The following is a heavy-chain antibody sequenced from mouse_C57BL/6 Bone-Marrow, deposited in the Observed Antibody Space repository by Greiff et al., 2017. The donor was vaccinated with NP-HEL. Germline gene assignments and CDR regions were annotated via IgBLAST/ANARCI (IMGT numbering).Heavy chain of an antibody. CDR2: IDPSDSYT. CDR3: ASRIYYDYDGAFAY. CDR1: GYTFTSYW. D-gene: IGHD2-4*01. V-gene: IGHV1-59*01. J-gene: IGHJ3*01. Sequence: VKLQQPGAELVRPGTSVKLSCKASGYTFTSYWMHWVKQRPGQGLEWIGVIDPSDSYTNYNQKFKGKATLTVDTSSSTAYMQLSSLTSEDSAVYYCASRIYYDYDGAFAYWGQGTLVTVSA.